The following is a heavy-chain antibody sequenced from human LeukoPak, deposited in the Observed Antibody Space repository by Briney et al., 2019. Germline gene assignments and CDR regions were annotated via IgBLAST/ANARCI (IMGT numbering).Heavy chain of an antibody. J-gene: IGHJ4*02. D-gene: IGHD3-22*01. CDR2: IYYSGRS. CDR1: GDSISSGDYY. CDR3: AKTYYDSSGYHFDN. V-gene: IGHV4-30-4*01. Sequence: PSETLSLTCTVSGDSISSGDYYWSWIRQPPGTGLEWIGYIYYSGRSYYNPSLESRITISVDTSKNQFSLKLRSVTAADTAVYYCAKTYYDSSGYHFDNWGQGTLVTVSS.